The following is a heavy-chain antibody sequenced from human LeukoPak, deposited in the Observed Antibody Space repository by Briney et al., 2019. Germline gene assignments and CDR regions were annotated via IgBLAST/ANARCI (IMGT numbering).Heavy chain of an antibody. CDR1: GGTFSSYA. CDR3: ASPEGGYSYGYVY. D-gene: IGHD5-18*01. CDR2: IIPIFGTA. V-gene: IGHV1-69*13. J-gene: IGHJ4*02. Sequence: SVKVSCKDSGGTFSSYAISWVRQAPGQGLEWMGGIIPIFGTANYAQKFQGRVTITADESTSTACMELSSLRSEDTAVYYCASPEGGYSYGYVYWGQGTLVTVSS.